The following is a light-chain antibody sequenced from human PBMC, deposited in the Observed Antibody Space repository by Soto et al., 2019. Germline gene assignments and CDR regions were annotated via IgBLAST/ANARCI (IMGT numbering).Light chain of an antibody. V-gene: IGKV1-39*01. CDR1: QSIRSY. CDR2: AAS. J-gene: IGKJ4*01. Sequence: DIQMTQSPSSLSAYVGDRVTITCRASQSIRSYLNWYQQKPGKAPKLLIYAASSLQSGVPSRFRSCGSETDFTLTISNLQPEDFATYYCQRSYSTLLFTFGGGTKVEIK. CDR3: QRSYSTLLFT.